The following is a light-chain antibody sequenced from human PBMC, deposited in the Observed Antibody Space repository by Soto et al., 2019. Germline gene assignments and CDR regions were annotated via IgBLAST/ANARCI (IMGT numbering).Light chain of an antibody. CDR1: QDIAIY. Sequence: DIQMTQSPSTLSASVVDIVTITCLASQDIAIYLAWYQQKPGEAPKLLIYAASTLYGGVPSRFSGSGSGTDFALTITSLQAEDFATYYCQQLRMYPSTFGGGTKVDIK. CDR2: AAS. CDR3: QQLRMYPST. J-gene: IGKJ4*01. V-gene: IGKV1-9*01.